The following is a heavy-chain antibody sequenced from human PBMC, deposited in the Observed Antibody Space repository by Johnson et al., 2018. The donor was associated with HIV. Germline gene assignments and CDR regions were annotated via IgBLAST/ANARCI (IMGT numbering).Heavy chain of an antibody. CDR3: AKDPGITMIAHAFDI. CDR1: GFTFSSYA. CDR2: ISYDGSNK. J-gene: IGHJ3*02. D-gene: IGHD3-22*01. V-gene: IGHV3-30*04. Sequence: QVQLVESGGGLVQPGGSLRLSCAASGFTFSSYAMHWVRQAPGKGLEWVAVISYDGSNKYYADSVKGRFTISRDNSKNTLYLQMNSLRAEDTAVYYCAKDPGITMIAHAFDIWGQGTMVNVSS.